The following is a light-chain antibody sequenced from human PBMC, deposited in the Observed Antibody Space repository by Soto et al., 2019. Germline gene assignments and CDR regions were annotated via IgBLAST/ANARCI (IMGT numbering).Light chain of an antibody. CDR3: QRSYSTPRT. CDR2: AAC. Sequence: DIQMTQSPYSLSASVGDRVTLTCRASQRISTSLNWYQQKPGKAPPVLIYAACSLQSRVPSRFSGSGSGTDFTLTISSLQPEDVATYYCQRSYSTPRTFGQGTKVDIK. V-gene: IGKV1-39*01. CDR1: QRISTS. J-gene: IGKJ2*01.